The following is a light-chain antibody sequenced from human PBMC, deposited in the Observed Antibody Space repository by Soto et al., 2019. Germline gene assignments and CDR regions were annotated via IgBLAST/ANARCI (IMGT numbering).Light chain of an antibody. Sequence: EIVLTQSPGTLSLSPGERATLSCKARKIVCSSYLACYQQKPGHAPWLLIYGASSRATVIPDRFIGSGSGTDFTLSIIRLEPEDFAVYYCQQYGSSPRITFGQGTRLEIK. CDR2: GAS. CDR1: KIVCSSY. CDR3: QQYGSSPRIT. J-gene: IGKJ5*01. V-gene: IGKV3-20*01.